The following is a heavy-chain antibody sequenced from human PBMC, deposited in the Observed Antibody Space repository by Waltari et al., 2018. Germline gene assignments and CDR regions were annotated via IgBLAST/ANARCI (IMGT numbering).Heavy chain of an antibody. Sequence: QVQLVQSGAEVKKPGSSVKVSCKASGGTFSSYAISWVRQAPGQGLEWMGRIIPIFGTANYAQKFQGRVTITADKSTSTAYMELSSLRSEDTAVYYCAKMPSVAAAGSYYYYYYMDVWGKGTTVTISS. CDR2: IIPIFGTA. D-gene: IGHD6-13*01. V-gene: IGHV1-69*13. CDR3: AKMPSVAAAGSYYYYYYMDV. CDR1: GGTFSSYA. J-gene: IGHJ6*03.